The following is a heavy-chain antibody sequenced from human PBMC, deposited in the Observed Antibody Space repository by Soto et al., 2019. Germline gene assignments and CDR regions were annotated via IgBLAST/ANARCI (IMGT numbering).Heavy chain of an antibody. Sequence: SVTLSRTCSVAGGSIRDSYCSWIRQPPEKGLEWIASISYTGSATHNPSLKSRVSVSVDTTENQCSLKLTSVTAADTATYYCAPGGGWRQNSNLRGLYFDYWGQGALVTVSS. V-gene: IGHV4-59*01. CDR1: GGSIRDSY. CDR3: APGGGWRQNSNLRGLYFDY. D-gene: IGHD2-15*01. CDR2: ISYTGSA. J-gene: IGHJ4*02.